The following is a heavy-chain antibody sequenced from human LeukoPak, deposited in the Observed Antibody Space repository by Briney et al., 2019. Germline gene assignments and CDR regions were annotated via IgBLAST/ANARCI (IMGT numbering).Heavy chain of an antibody. D-gene: IGHD3-10*01. CDR2: IKGSDNYI. V-gene: IGHV3-21*06. J-gene: IGHJ4*02. Sequence: GGSLRLSCAASGFTFSAYTLNWVRQAPGKGLEWVSSIKGSDNYIYNADSVAGRFTLSTDDAQNSIYLQMNSLRVEDTAIYYCARSRGMSMNDKNLLYWGQGSLVTVSS. CDR1: GFTFSAYT. CDR3: ARSRGMSMNDKNLLY.